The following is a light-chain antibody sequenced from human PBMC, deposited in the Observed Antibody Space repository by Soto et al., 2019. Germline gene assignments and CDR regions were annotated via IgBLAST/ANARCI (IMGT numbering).Light chain of an antibody. V-gene: IGKV1-27*01. J-gene: IGKJ3*01. CDR1: QDIRNF. Sequence: DIQMTQSPTSLSASVGDRVTITCRASQDIRNFVAWYQQKPGKAPKLLIYAASTLQSGVPSRFSGSGSGTDFTLTINRLQPEDVAIYSCQKYSSVPVFGPGTKVEIK. CDR2: AAS. CDR3: QKYSSVPV.